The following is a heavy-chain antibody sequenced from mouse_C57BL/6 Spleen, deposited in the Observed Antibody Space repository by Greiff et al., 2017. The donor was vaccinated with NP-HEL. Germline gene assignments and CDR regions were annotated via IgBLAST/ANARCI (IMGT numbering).Heavy chain of an antibody. CDR3: TPHFPTVVAPRAY. CDR2: IDAEDGDT. D-gene: IGHD1-1*01. CDR1: GFNIKDYY. Sequence: EVQLQQSGAELVRPGASVKLSCTASGFNIKDYYMHWVKQRPEQGLEWIGRIDAEDGDTEYAPKFKGKATMTADTSSNTAYLQLSSLTSEDTAVYYCTPHFPTVVAPRAYWGQGTLVTVSA. J-gene: IGHJ3*01. V-gene: IGHV14-1*01.